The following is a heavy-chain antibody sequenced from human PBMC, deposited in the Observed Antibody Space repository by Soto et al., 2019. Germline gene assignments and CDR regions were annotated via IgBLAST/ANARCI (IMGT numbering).Heavy chain of an antibody. D-gene: IGHD5-12*01. CDR3: TRSPREWLRLGDCFDY. CDR2: SNSDGTKT. Sequence: EVDLVESGGGLVQPGGSLRLSCAASGFNFRSYWIHWVRQAPGKGLMWVSHSNSDGTKTSYAESVKSQVTISRDNAKSTLFLQINFLRAEDPAVYYCTRSPREWLRLGDCFDYWGQGTLVTVSS. CDR1: GFNFRSYW. J-gene: IGHJ4*02. V-gene: IGHV3-74*01.